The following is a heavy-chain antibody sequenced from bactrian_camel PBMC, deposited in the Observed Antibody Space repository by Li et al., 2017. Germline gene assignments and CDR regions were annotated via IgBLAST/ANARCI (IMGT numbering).Heavy chain of an antibody. CDR2: HHSTAGT. V-gene: IGHV3S9*01. CDR1: GLSFRSNS. J-gene: IGHJ4*01. D-gene: IGHD1*01. CDR3: ATKAWDSCSILSKNGYIN. Sequence: HVQLVESGGGSVQAGGSLRLSCTASGLSFRSNSVAWFRQASGKEREGVARHHSTAGTLYIGSVKGRFAISQDNAKNTVYLQMNSLKPEDTDMYYCATKAWDSCSILSKNGYINWGQGTQVTVS.